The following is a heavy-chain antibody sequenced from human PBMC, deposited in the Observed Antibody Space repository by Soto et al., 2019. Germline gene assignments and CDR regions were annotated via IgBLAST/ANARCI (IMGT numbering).Heavy chain of an antibody. V-gene: IGHV4-39*02. CDR1: GGSISSSGYY. CDR2: IYYSGST. CDR3: ARKRSSGWYFDY. D-gene: IGHD6-19*01. Sequence: KSSETLSLTCTVSGGSISSSGYYWGWIRQPPGKGLEWIGSIYYSGSTYYNPSLKSRVTISVDTSKNHFSLKLTSLTAADTAVYYCARKRSSGWYFDYWAQGTLVTVSS. J-gene: IGHJ4*02.